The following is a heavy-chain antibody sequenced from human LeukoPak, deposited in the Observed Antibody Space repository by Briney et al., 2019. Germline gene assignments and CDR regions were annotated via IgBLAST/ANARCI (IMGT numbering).Heavy chain of an antibody. D-gene: IGHD3-22*01. CDR3: ATESGYFDSGGYFDS. CDR2: IYRDGRT. Sequence: PGGSLRLSCAASGFSVSSKYMSWVRQAPGKGLEWVSVIYRDGRTYYADSVKGRFTISRDNSEKTLYLPMNSLHAEDTALYYCATESGYFDSGGYFDSWGQGTLVTVSS. J-gene: IGHJ4*02. V-gene: IGHV3-53*01. CDR1: GFSVSSKY.